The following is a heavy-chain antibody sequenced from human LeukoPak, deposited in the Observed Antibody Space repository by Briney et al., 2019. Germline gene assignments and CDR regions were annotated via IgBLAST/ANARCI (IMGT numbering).Heavy chain of an antibody. V-gene: IGHV1-2*02. D-gene: IGHD1-7*01. J-gene: IGHJ4*02. Sequence: ASVKVSCKASGYTFTGYYMHWVRPAPGQGREWMVWINPISSGATYAEKFQDRVSMSRDTSISSAYMALSRLRYDDTAVYYCGRDNLDGTDGWGQGTLVSASS. CDR1: GYTFTGYY. CDR2: INPISSGA. CDR3: GRDNLDGTDG.